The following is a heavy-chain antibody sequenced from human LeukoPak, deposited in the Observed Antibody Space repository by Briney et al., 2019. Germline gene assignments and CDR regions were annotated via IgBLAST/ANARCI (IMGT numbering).Heavy chain of an antibody. CDR3: ARDYGEVAFDI. CDR1: GGSFSGYY. J-gene: IGHJ3*02. Sequence: SETLSLTCAVYGGSFSGYYWSWIRQPPGKGLEWIGEIYHSGSTNYNPSLKSRVTISVDKSKNQFSLKLSSVTAADTAVYYCARDYGEVAFDIWGQGTMVTVSS. CDR2: IYHSGST. V-gene: IGHV4-34*01. D-gene: IGHD4-17*01.